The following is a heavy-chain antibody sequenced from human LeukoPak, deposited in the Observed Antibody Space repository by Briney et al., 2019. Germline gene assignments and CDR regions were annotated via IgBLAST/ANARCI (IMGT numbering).Heavy chain of an antibody. V-gene: IGHV1-69*04. CDR2: IIPIFGIA. J-gene: IGHJ4*02. CDR1: GGTFSSYA. CDR3: ARDAADCGGDCYPDY. D-gene: IGHD2-21*02. Sequence: GASVKVSCKASGGTFSSYAISWVRQAPGQGLEWMGRIIPIFGIANYAQKFQGRVTITADKSTSTAYMELSSLRSEDMAVYYCARDAADCGGDCYPDYWGQGTLVTVSS.